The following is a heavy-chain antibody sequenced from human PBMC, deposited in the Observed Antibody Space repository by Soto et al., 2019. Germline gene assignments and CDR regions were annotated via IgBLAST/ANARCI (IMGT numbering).Heavy chain of an antibody. J-gene: IGHJ4*02. V-gene: IGHV1-69*01. CDR1: GGTFSSYS. Sequence: QVQLVQSGAEVKKPGSSVKVSCKASGGTFSSYSINWVRRAPGQGLEWMGEINPIFGTANYARKCQGRVTITADESTSTAYMELSSLRAEDTAVYYCARDGGRHSGGIDYWGQGTLVTVSS. CDR2: INPIFGTA. D-gene: IGHD1-26*01. CDR3: ARDGGRHSGGIDY.